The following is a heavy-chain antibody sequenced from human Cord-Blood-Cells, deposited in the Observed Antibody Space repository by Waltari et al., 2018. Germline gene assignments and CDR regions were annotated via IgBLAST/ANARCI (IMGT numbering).Heavy chain of an antibody. CDR1: GGSFSGYY. J-gene: IGHJ3*02. CDR2: INHSGST. D-gene: IGHD6-13*01. Sequence: QVQLQQWGAGLLKPSETLSLTCAVYGGSFSGYYWSWIRQPPGKGLEWIGEINHSGSTNYIPSLKSRVTISVDTSKNQFSLKLSSVTAADTAVYYCARKRSSSWYGAFDIWGQGTMVTVSS. CDR3: ARKRSSSWYGAFDI. V-gene: IGHV4-34*01.